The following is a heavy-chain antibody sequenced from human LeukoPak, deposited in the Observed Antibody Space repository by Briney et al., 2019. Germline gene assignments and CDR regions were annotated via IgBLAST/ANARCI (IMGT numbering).Heavy chain of an antibody. CDR1: GYTFTSYY. CDR3: ARRSPSGSYGDY. Sequence: ASVKVSCKASGYTFTSYYMHWVRQAPGQGLEWMGIINPSGGTTSYAQKFQGRVTMTRDMSTSTVYMELSSLRSEDTAVYYCARRSPSGSYGDYWGQGTLVTVSS. V-gene: IGHV1-46*01. CDR2: INPSGGTT. J-gene: IGHJ4*02. D-gene: IGHD1-26*01.